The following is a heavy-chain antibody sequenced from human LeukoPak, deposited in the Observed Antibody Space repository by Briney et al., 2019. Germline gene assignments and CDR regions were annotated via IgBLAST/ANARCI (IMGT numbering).Heavy chain of an antibody. CDR2: ISAYNGNT. Sequence: GASVKVSCKASGYTFTSYGISWVRQAPGQGLEWMGWISAYNGNTNYAQKLQGRVTMTTDTSTSTAYMELSSLRSEDTAVYYCARAIGDFWSGYLDYWGQGTLVTVSS. V-gene: IGHV1-18*01. CDR1: GYTFTSYG. J-gene: IGHJ4*02. CDR3: ARAIGDFWSGYLDY. D-gene: IGHD3-3*01.